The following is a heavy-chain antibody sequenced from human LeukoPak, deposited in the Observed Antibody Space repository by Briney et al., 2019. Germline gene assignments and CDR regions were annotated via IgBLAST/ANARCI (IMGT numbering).Heavy chain of an antibody. CDR1: GFTFSSYW. CDR2: IKQDGSEE. CDR3: ARDRPGGGSSYDSYYYYMDV. J-gene: IGHJ6*03. D-gene: IGHD1-26*01. Sequence: PGGSLRLSCAASGFTFSSYWMSWVRQAPGKGLEWVANIKQDGSEEYYVDSVKGRFTISRDNAKNSVYLQMSSLRAEDTALYYCARDRPGGGSSYDSYYYYMDVWGKGTTVTVSS. V-gene: IGHV3-7*01.